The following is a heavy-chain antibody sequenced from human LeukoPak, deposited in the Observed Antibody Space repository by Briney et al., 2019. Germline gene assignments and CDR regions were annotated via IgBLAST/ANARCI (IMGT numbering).Heavy chain of an antibody. J-gene: IGHJ4*02. CDR3: ARLIRLGGVIEGEVY. CDR1: GGSISSSSYY. D-gene: IGHD3-16*01. V-gene: IGHV4-39*01. Sequence: SETLSLTCTVSGGSISSSSYYWGWIRQPPGKGLEWIGSIYYSGSTDYNPSPKNRVTISVDPSKNQFSLKLSSVTAADTAVYYCARLIRLGGVIEGEVYWGQGTLVTVSS. CDR2: IYYSGST.